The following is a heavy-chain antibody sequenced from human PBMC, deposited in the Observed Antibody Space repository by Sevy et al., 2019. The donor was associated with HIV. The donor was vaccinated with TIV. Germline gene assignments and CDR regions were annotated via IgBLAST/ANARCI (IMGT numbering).Heavy chain of an antibody. CDR3: ARNLLGYDSSGSSGY. CDR1: GFTFDDYG. Sequence: GGSLRVSCAASGFTFDDYGMSWVRQAPGKGLEWVSGINWNGGSTGYADSVKGRFTISRDNAKNSLYLQMNSLRAEDTALYYCARNLLGYDSSGSSGYGGQGTLVTVSS. V-gene: IGHV3-20*04. D-gene: IGHD3-22*01. J-gene: IGHJ4*02. CDR2: INWNGGST.